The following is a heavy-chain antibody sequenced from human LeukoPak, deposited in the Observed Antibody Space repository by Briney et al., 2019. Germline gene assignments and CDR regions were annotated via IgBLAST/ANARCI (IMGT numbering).Heavy chain of an antibody. V-gene: IGHV3-23*01. J-gene: IGHJ4*02. Sequence: PGGSLRLSCAASGFTFSSYAMSWVRQAPGKGLEWVSAISGSGGSTYYADSVKGRFTISRDNSKNTLYLQMNSLRAEDTAVYYCAKVGGFWSGYYTRGVDYWGQGTLVTVSS. CDR2: ISGSGGST. D-gene: IGHD3-3*01. CDR3: AKVGGFWSGYYTRGVDY. CDR1: GFTFSSYA.